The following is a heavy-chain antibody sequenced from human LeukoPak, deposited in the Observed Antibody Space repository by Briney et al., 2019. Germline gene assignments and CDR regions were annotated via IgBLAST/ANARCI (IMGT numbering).Heavy chain of an antibody. CDR3: ARDPPTYYDILTGYTSYWYFDL. D-gene: IGHD3-9*01. V-gene: IGHV3-21*01. Sequence: GGSLRLSCAASGFTFSSYSMNWVRQAPGKGLEWVSSISSSSSYIYYADSVKGRFTISRDNAKNSLYLQMNSLRAEDTAVYYCARDPPTYYDILTGYTSYWYFDLWGRGTLVTVSS. CDR2: ISSSSSYI. CDR1: GFTFSSYS. J-gene: IGHJ2*01.